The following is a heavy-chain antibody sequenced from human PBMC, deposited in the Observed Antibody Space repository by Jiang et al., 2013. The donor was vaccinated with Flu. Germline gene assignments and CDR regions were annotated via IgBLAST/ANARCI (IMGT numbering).Heavy chain of an antibody. D-gene: IGHD6-19*01. Sequence: TCTVSGGSSSSYYWSWDPAARRKGLEWIGRIYTSGNTNYNPSLKSRVTTSVDTSKNQFSLKLSSMTAADTAVYYCATQSSGWPFDSWGQGILVSVSS. CDR1: GGSSSSYY. J-gene: IGHJ4*02. CDR2: IYTSGNT. V-gene: IGHV4-4*07. CDR3: ATQSSGWPFDS.